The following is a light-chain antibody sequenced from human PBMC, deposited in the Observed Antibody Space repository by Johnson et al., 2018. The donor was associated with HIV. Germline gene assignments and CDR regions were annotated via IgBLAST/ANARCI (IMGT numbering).Light chain of an antibody. CDR1: SSNIGNNY. Sequence: QSVLTQPPSVSAAPGQKVTISCSGSSSNIGNNYVSWYQQLPGTAPKLLISNNDKRPSGIPDRFSGSRSGTSATLGITGLQTGDEADYYCGTWDSSLSACVFGTWT. J-gene: IGLJ1*01. V-gene: IGLV1-51*01. CDR3: GTWDSSLSACV. CDR2: NND.